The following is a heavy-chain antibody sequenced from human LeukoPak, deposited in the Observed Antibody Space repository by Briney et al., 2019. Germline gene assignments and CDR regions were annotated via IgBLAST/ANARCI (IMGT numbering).Heavy chain of an antibody. CDR2: INSDRSST. CDR1: GFTFSSYW. V-gene: IGHV3-74*01. Sequence: TGGSLRLSCAASGFTFSSYWMHWVRQAPGKGLVWVSRINSDRSSTSYADSVKGRFTISRDNAKNTLYLQMNSLRAEDTALYYCARRRGIEVSAFDIWGQGTMVTVSS. J-gene: IGHJ3*02. CDR3: ARRRGIEVSAFDI. D-gene: IGHD3-22*01.